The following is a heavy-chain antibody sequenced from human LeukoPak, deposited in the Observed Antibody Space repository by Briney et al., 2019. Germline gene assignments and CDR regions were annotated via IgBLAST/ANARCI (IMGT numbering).Heavy chain of an antibody. V-gene: IGHV5-51*01. CDR3: ARQSPESKYFDWPKSAYFDY. J-gene: IGHJ4*02. D-gene: IGHD3-9*01. CDR2: IYPGDSDT. Sequence: GESLKISCKGSGYSFTSYWIGWVRQMPGKGLEWMGIIYPGDSDTRYSPSFQGQVTISADKSISTAYLQWSSLKASDTAMYYCARQSPESKYFDWPKSAYFDYRGQGTLVTVSS. CDR1: GYSFTSYW.